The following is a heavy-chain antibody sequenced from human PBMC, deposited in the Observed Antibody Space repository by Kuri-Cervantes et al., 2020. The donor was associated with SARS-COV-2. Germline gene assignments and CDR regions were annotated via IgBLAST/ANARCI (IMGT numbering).Heavy chain of an antibody. Sequence: ASVKVSCKASGYTFRNNDINWVRQAPGQGLEWVGWVNPDNGRAGFAEKFQGRVTISSDTSMNTVYLDLYSLRSGDTAVYYCARVPPGVLSDYWGHGTLVTVSS. D-gene: IGHD1-1*01. V-gene: IGHV1-8*01. J-gene: IGHJ4*01. CDR1: GYTFRNND. CDR2: VNPDNGRA. CDR3: ARVPPGVLSDY.